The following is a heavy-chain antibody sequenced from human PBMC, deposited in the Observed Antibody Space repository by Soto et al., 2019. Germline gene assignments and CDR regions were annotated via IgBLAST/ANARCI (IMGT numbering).Heavy chain of an antibody. Sequence: SETLSLTCTVSGGSVSSESHYWSWIRQTPGKGLEWIGYIYYTGSTNYNPSLKGRVTMSVDTSRDQVSLRLRSVTRADTAVYYCARRKGDYYDSSGYHYYFDYWGQGTLVTVSS. D-gene: IGHD3-22*01. CDR1: GGSVSSESHY. V-gene: IGHV4-61*01. CDR2: IYYTGST. CDR3: ARRKGDYYDSSGYHYYFDY. J-gene: IGHJ4*02.